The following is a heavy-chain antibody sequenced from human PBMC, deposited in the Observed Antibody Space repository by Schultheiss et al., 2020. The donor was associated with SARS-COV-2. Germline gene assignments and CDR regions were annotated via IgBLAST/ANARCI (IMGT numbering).Heavy chain of an antibody. D-gene: IGHD4-23*01. J-gene: IGHJ4*02. Sequence: SETLSLTCTVSGGSISSGGYYWSWIRQHPGKGLEWIGYIYYSGSTYYNPSLKSRVTISVDTSKNQFSLKLNSVTAADTAVYYCARDYGGNSRRFGGLDYWGQGALVTVSS. V-gene: IGHV4-31*03. CDR3: ARDYGGNSRRFGGLDY. CDR2: IYYSGST. CDR1: GGSISSGGYY.